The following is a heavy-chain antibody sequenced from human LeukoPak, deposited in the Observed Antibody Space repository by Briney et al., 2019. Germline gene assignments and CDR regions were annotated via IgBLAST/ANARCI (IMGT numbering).Heavy chain of an antibody. CDR2: IYYSGST. CDR3: ARLLGYRRYCSSTSCYKRAFDI. CDR1: GGSISSSSYY. V-gene: IGHV4-39*01. Sequence: PSETLSLTCTVSGGSISSSSYYWGWIRQPPGKGLEWIASIYYSGSTYYNPSLKSRVTISVDTSKNQFSLKLSSVTAADTAVYYCARLLGYRRYCSSTSCYKRAFDIWGQGTMVTVSS. J-gene: IGHJ3*02. D-gene: IGHD2-2*02.